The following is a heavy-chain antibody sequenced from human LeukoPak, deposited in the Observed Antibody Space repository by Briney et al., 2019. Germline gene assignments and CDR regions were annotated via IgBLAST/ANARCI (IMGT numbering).Heavy chain of an antibody. CDR1: GFTFSSYS. CDR3: ARQYSYGFDWFDP. CDR2: ISSSSSYI. V-gene: IGHV3-21*01. Sequence: GGSLRLSCAASGFTFSSYSMNWVRQAPGKGLEWVSSISSSSSYIYYADSVKGRFTISRDNAKNPLYLQMNSLRAEDTAVYYCARQYSYGFDWFDPWGQGTLVTVSS. J-gene: IGHJ5*02. D-gene: IGHD5-18*01.